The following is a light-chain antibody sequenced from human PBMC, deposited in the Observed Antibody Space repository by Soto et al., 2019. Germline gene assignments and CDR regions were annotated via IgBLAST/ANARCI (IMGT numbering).Light chain of an antibody. CDR1: QSIRSW. V-gene: IGKV1-5*03. CDR2: KAS. CDR3: QQYNSYPYT. Sequence: DIQMTQSPSTLSASVGDRVTITCRASQSIRSWLAWYQQKPGKAPKLLIYKASSLESGVPSRFSGSGSGTEFTLTISGLQPDDFALYYCQQYNSYPYTFGQGTKLEIK. J-gene: IGKJ2*01.